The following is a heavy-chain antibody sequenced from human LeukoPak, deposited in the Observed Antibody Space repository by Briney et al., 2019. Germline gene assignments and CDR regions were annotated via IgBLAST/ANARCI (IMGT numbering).Heavy chain of an antibody. V-gene: IGHV3-23*01. D-gene: IGHD2/OR15-2a*01. CDR1: GFTFSSYA. CDR2: ISGSGGST. CDR3: PNSPKYPPLNS. J-gene: IGHJ4*02. Sequence: GGSLRLSCAASGFTFSSYAMSWVRQAPGKGLEWVSAISGSGGSTYYADSVKGRFTISRDNSKSTLYLQMNSLRAEDTAVYYCPNSPKYPPLNSWAKETLVTVSS.